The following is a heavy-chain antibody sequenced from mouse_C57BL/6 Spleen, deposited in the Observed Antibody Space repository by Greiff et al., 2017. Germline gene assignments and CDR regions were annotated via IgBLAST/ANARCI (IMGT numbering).Heavy chain of an antibody. CDR1: GYTFTSYW. CDR3: ASHYYGSCYWYLDV. D-gene: IGHD1-1*01. J-gene: IGHJ1*03. CDR2: IGPNSGGT. Sequence: VQLQQPGAELVKPGASVKLSCTASGYTFTSYWMHWVKQRPGRGLEWIGRIGPNSGGTKYKEKFKSKGTLTVDKPSSTAYIQLSSLTSEDSAVYCCASHYYGSCYWYLDVWGTGTTVTVSS. V-gene: IGHV1-72*01.